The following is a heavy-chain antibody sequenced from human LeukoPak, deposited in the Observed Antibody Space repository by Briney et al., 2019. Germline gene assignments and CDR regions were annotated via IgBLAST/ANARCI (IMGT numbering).Heavy chain of an antibody. Sequence: SETLSLTCAVYGGSFSGYYWSWIRQPPGKGLEWIGEINHSGSTNYNPSLKSRVTISVDTSKNQFSLKLSSVTAADTAVYYCATRSVDYYDSSGYGWGQGTLVTVSS. D-gene: IGHD3-22*01. CDR3: ATRSVDYYDSSGYG. V-gene: IGHV4-34*01. CDR1: GGSFSGYY. J-gene: IGHJ4*02. CDR2: INHSGST.